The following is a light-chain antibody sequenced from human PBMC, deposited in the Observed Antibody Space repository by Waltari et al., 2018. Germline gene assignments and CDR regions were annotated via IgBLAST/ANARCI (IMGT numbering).Light chain of an antibody. CDR1: SSDVGGYNY. CDR3: SSYGGSNNVV. V-gene: IGLV2-8*01. J-gene: IGLJ2*01. Sequence: QSALTQPTSASGSPGQSVTISCTGTSSDVGGYNYVSWYQQHPGKAPNLLIYEVIQRPSGVPDRFSGSKSGNTASLTVSGLQAEDEADYFCSSYGGSNNVVFGGGTTLTVL. CDR2: EVI.